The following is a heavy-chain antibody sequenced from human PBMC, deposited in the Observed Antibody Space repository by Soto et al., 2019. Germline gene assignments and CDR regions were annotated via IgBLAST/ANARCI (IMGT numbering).Heavy chain of an antibody. V-gene: IGHV1-8*01. CDR3: ARERSSGWYVDY. CDR2: MNPNSGNT. D-gene: IGHD6-19*01. Sequence: QVQLVQSGAEVKKPGASVKVSCKASGYTFTSYDINWVRQATGQGLEWMGWMNPNSGNTGYAQKFQGRVTMTRNTSTNTAYMELSSLRSEDTAVYYCARERSSGWYVDYWGQGTLVTVSS. J-gene: IGHJ4*02. CDR1: GYTFTSYD.